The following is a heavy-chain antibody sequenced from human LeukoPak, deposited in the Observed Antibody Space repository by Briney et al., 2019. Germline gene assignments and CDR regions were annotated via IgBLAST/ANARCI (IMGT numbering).Heavy chain of an antibody. Sequence: SGGSLRLSCAASGFTFSSYSMNWVRQAPGKGLEWVSSISSSSSYIYYADSVKGRFTISRDNAKNSLYLQMNSLRAEDTAVYYCARDQGGYGDYNSYYYYYMDVWGKGTTVTVSS. J-gene: IGHJ6*03. CDR1: GFTFSSYS. D-gene: IGHD4-17*01. CDR2: ISSSSSYI. CDR3: ARDQGGYGDYNSYYYYYMDV. V-gene: IGHV3-21*01.